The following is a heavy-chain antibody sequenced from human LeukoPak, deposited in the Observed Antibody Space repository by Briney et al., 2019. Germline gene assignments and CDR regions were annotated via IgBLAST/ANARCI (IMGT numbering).Heavy chain of an antibody. CDR2: IRSKAYGGTT. J-gene: IGHJ4*02. V-gene: IGHV3-49*04. CDR1: GFTFGDYA. Sequence: GGSLRLSCTASGFTFGDYATSWVRQAPGKGLEWVGFIRSKAYGGTTEYAASVKGRFTISRDDSKSIAYLQMNSLKTEDTAVYYCTSRDPVAHIDYWGQGTLVTVSS. CDR3: TSRDPVAHIDY. D-gene: IGHD2-15*01.